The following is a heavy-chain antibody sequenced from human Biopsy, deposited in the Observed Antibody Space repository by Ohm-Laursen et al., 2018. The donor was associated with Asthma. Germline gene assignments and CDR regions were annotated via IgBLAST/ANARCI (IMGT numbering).Heavy chain of an antibody. D-gene: IGHD1-1*01. V-gene: IGHV3-30*01. Sequence: SLRLSCSASGFSFSNFAIHWVRQAPGKGLEWVGVISKDASTQDYADSVKGRFTMARDNSKNTLDLRMNSLREEDTAVYYCVRDGTDDAFDIWGQGTVVSVSS. CDR3: VRDGTDDAFDI. J-gene: IGHJ3*02. CDR2: ISKDASTQ. CDR1: GFSFSNFA.